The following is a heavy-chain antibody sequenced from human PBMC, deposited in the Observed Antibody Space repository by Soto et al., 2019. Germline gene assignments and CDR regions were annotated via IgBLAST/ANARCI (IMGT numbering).Heavy chain of an antibody. D-gene: IGHD6-13*01. CDR2: INSDGSST. J-gene: IGHJ6*02. V-gene: IGHV3-74*01. CDR1: GFIFTSYW. Sequence: EVQLVESGGGLVQPGGSLRLSCEASGFIFTSYWMHWVRQAPGKGLVWVSRINSDGSSTSYTDSVRGRFTISRDNAKNTLYLQMNSLRVEDTALYYCARDPSSLGMAVWGQGTTVTVSS. CDR3: ARDPSSLGMAV.